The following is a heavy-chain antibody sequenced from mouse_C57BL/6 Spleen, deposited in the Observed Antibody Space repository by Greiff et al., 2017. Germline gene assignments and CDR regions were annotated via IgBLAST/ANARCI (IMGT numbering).Heavy chain of an antibody. CDR1: GYAFSSYW. J-gene: IGHJ4*01. CDR2: IYPGDGDT. CDR3: ARREYAMDY. V-gene: IGHV1-80*01. Sequence: LQQSGASVKISCKASGYAFSSYWMNWVKQRPGTGLEWIGQIYPGDGDTNYNGKFKGKATLTADKSSSTAYMQLSSVTSEDSAVYFCARREYAMDYWGQGTSVTVSS.